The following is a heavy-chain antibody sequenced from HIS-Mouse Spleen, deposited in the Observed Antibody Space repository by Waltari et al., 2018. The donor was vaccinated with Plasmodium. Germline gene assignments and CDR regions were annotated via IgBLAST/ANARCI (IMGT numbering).Heavy chain of an antibody. CDR2: IKQDGSEK. CDR1: DFTFSSYW. Sequence: EVQLVESGGGLVQPGGYLRLSCAASDFTFSSYWMRWVRQAPGKGLEWVANIKQDGSEKYYVDSVKGRFTISRDNAKNSLYLQMNSLRAEDTAVYYCASSWYWYFDLWGRGTLVTVSS. V-gene: IGHV3-7*01. D-gene: IGHD6-13*01. J-gene: IGHJ2*01. CDR3: ASSWYWYFDL.